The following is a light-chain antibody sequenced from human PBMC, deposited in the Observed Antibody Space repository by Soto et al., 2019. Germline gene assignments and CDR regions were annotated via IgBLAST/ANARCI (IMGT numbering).Light chain of an antibody. Sequence: IVLTQSPGTLSLSPGEGLTLSCRASQTVTSSYLAWYQHKPGQAPRLLIYGGSTKATGTPDRFSGSGSGTDFTLTISRLEPEDFAVYYCQQYGSPPFTFGPGTKVDIK. CDR1: QTVTSSY. CDR2: GGS. V-gene: IGKV3-20*01. J-gene: IGKJ3*01. CDR3: QQYGSPPFT.